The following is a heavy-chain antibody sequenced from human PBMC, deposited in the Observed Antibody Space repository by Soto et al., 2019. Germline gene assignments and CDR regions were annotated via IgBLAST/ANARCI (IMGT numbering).Heavy chain of an antibody. J-gene: IGHJ5*02. CDR2: IYWNDDK. Sequence: SGPTLVNPIQTLTLTCSFSGFSLGTSGAGVGCIREPPGRSLEWLALIYWNDDKRYSPSLKSRLTITKDTSKNQVVLTMTNMDPVDTATYYCAHRRRAGGTYRFDPWGQGTLVTVSS. V-gene: IGHV2-5*01. CDR3: AHRRRAGGTYRFDP. CDR1: GFSLGTSGAG. D-gene: IGHD1-1*01.